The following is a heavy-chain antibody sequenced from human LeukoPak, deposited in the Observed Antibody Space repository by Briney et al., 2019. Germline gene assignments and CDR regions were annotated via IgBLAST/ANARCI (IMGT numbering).Heavy chain of an antibody. V-gene: IGHV3-7*03. J-gene: IGHJ4*02. CDR2: IKQDGSEK. Sequence: GGSLILSCAASGFTFSSYWMHWVRQAPGKGLEWVANIKQDGSEKYYVDSVKGRFTISRDNAKNSLYLQMNSLRVEDTAVYYCARLGPASSGWPESFDYWGQGTLVTVSS. CDR1: GFTFSSYW. D-gene: IGHD6-19*01. CDR3: ARLGPASSGWPESFDY.